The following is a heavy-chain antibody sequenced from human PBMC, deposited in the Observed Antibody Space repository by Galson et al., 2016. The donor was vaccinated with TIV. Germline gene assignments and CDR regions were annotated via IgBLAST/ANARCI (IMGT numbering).Heavy chain of an antibody. J-gene: IGHJ4*02. CDR1: GLTFTDYA. CDR3: ARDKASGIGVVADY. V-gene: IGHV3-30-3*01. CDR2: VSYDGSNK. Sequence: SLRLSCAASGLTFTDYAIHWVRQAPGKGLEWVAVVSYDGSNKFYADSVKGRFTISRDDSNSTLYLQMKSLRPEDTAIYYCARDKASGIGVVADYWGQGTLVTVSS. D-gene: IGHD2-15*01.